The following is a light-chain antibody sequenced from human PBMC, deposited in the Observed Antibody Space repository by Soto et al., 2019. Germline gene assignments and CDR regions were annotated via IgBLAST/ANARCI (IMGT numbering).Light chain of an antibody. CDR3: MQGTHWPWT. Sequence: DGVMTQSPLSLPVTLGQPASISCRSSQSLIHSDGNTYLNWFQQRPGQSPRRLIYEVSDRASGVPDRFSGSVSGTDFTLKISRVEAEDVGVYYCMQGTHWPWTFGQGTEVEIK. J-gene: IGKJ1*01. V-gene: IGKV2-30*02. CDR1: QSLIHSDGNTY. CDR2: EVS.